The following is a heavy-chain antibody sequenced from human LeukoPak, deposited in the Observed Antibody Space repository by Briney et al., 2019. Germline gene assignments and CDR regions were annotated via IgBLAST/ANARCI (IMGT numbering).Heavy chain of an antibody. CDR3: ARAYSSSWYDF. CDR1: GFTFSSYS. V-gene: IGHV3-21*04. D-gene: IGHD6-13*01. CDR2: ISSSSSYI. J-gene: IGHJ5*01. Sequence: PGGSLRLSCAASGFTFSSYSMNWVRQAPGKGLEWVSSISSSSSYIYYADSVKGRFTTSRDNSKNTLYLQINSVRAEDTAVYYCARAYSSSWYDFRGQGTLVTVSS.